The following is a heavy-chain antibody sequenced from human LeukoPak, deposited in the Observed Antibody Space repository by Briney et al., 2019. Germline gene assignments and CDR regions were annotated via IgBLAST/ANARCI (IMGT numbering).Heavy chain of an antibody. J-gene: IGHJ4*02. V-gene: IGHV3-30*04. CDR2: ISYDGSNE. CDR1: GFTFSSYV. CDR3: ARVTRGGYDGYFDY. D-gene: IGHD5-12*01. Sequence: SGGSLRLSCAASGFTFSSYVMHWVRQAPGKGLEWVAIISYDGSNEYYADSVKGRFTISRDNSKNTLYLQMNSLRAADTAVYYCARVTRGGYDGYFDYWGQGTLVTVSS.